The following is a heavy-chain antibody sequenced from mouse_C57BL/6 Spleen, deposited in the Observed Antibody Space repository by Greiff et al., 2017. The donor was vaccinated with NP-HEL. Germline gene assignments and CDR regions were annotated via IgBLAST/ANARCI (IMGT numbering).Heavy chain of an antibody. CDR1: GYTFTDYY. CDR3: ARSPYYYGSSSLFDY. J-gene: IGHJ2*01. D-gene: IGHD1-1*01. V-gene: IGHV1-19*01. Sequence: VQLQQSGPVLVKPGASVKMSCKASGYTFTDYYMNWVKQSHGKSLEWIGVINPYNGGTSYNQKFKGKATLTVDKSSSTAYMELNSLTSEDSAVYYCARSPYYYGSSSLFDYWGQGTTLTVSS. CDR2: INPYNGGT.